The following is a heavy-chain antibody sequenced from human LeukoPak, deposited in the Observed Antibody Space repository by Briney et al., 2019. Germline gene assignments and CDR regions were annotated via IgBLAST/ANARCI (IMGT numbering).Heavy chain of an antibody. D-gene: IGHD4-11*01. J-gene: IGHJ3*02. V-gene: IGHV4-61*05. CDR2: IFTSGST. CDR3: ARAPVTVKDSFDI. Sequence: SETLSLTCTVSGGSISSTSYYWGWIRQPPGKGLEWIGRIFTSGSTNYNASLKSRVTMSVDTSKNQFSLKLRSVTAADTAAYYCARAPVTVKDSFDIWGQGTMVTVSS. CDR1: GGSISSTSYY.